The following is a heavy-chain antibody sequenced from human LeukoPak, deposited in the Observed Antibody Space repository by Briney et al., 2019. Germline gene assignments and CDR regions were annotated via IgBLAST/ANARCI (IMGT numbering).Heavy chain of an antibody. CDR1: GGSFSGYY. Sequence: KPSETLSLTCAVYGGSFSGYYWSWIRQPPGKGLEWIGYIYYSGSTNYNPSLKSRVTISVDTSKNQFSLELSSVTAADTAVYYCARRDTISQVEGDAFDIWGQGTVVTVSS. J-gene: IGHJ3*02. V-gene: IGHV4-59*08. CDR2: IYYSGST. D-gene: IGHD5-24*01. CDR3: ARRDTISQVEGDAFDI.